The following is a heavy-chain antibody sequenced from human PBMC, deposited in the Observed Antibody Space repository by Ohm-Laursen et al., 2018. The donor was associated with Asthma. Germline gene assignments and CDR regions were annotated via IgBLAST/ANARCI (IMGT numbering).Heavy chain of an antibody. D-gene: IGHD3-9*01. V-gene: IGHV3-33*01. Sequence: SLRLSCSASGFTFSYYGMHWVRQAPGKGLEWVAVIWHDGSNKYYADSVQGRFTISRDNSKNTLYLQMNSLRAEDTAVYYCARDPYYDILTGYYMGRAQYGMDVWGQGTTVTVSS. CDR2: IWHDGSNK. CDR3: ARDPYYDILTGYYMGRAQYGMDV. J-gene: IGHJ6*02. CDR1: GFTFSYYG.